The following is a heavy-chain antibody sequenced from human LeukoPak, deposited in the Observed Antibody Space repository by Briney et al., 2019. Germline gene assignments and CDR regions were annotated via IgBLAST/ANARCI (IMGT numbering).Heavy chain of an antibody. CDR2: ISGSGGST. V-gene: IGHV3-23*01. Sequence: GGSLRLSCAASGFTFSSYAMSWVRQAPGKGLEWVSGISGSGGSTHYADSVKGRFTISRDNSKNTLYLQMNSLRAEDTAVYYCAKDQGSGWSSDFDCWGQGTLVTVSS. D-gene: IGHD6-19*01. CDR1: GFTFSSYA. CDR3: AKDQGSGWSSDFDC. J-gene: IGHJ4*02.